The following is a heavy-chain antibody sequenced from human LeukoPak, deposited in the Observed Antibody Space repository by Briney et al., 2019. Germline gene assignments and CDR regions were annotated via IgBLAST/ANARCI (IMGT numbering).Heavy chain of an antibody. D-gene: IGHD2-2*02. Sequence: GASVKVSCKASGYTFTSYDINWVRQATGQGLEWMGWMNPNSGNTGYAQKFQGRVTMTRNTSISTAYMELSSLRSEDTAVYYCARDRYCSSTSCYTGGGFDPWGQGTLVTVSS. CDR3: ARDRYCSSTSCYTGGGFDP. CDR2: MNPNSGNT. CDR1: GYTFTSYD. J-gene: IGHJ5*02. V-gene: IGHV1-8*01.